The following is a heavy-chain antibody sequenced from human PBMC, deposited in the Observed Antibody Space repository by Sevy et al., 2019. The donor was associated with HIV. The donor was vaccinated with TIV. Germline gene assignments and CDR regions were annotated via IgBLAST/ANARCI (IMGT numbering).Heavy chain of an antibody. V-gene: IGHV1-2*02. D-gene: IGHD2-21*01. Sequence: ASVKVSCKASGYTFTGYYMHWVRQAPGQGLEWMGWINPNSGGTNYAQKFQGRVTMTRDTSISTAYMELSRLRSDDTAVYYCAREPPISCGGDCHDAFDIWGQGTMVTVSS. CDR2: INPNSGGT. J-gene: IGHJ3*02. CDR3: AREPPISCGGDCHDAFDI. CDR1: GYTFTGYY.